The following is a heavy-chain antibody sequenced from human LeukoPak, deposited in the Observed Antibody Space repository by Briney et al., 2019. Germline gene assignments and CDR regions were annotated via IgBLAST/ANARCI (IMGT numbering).Heavy chain of an antibody. CDR3: ARLYTSSWWY. CDR1: TVSFNTFW. J-gene: IGHJ4*02. Sequence: PGGSLRLSCAASTVSFNTFWMSWVRQAPEKGLGWVANINQDGSEKYYVDSVKGRFTISRDNAKNSLHLQMNSLRAEDTAVYYCARLYTSSWWYWGPGTLVTVSS. CDR2: INQDGSEK. D-gene: IGHD6-13*01. V-gene: IGHV3-7*03.